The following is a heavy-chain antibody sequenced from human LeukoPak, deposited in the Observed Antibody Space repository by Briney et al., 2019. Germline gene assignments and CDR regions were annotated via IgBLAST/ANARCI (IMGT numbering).Heavy chain of an antibody. J-gene: IGHJ4*02. CDR1: GGSFSGYY. Sequence: PSETLSLTXAVYGGSFSGYYWSWIRQPPGKGLEWIGEINHSGSTNYNPSLKSRVTISVDTSKNQFSLKLSSVTAADTAVYYCARGLLSYYDSSGYYYLDYWGQGALVTVSS. V-gene: IGHV4-34*01. D-gene: IGHD3-22*01. CDR2: INHSGST. CDR3: ARGLLSYYDSSGYYYLDY.